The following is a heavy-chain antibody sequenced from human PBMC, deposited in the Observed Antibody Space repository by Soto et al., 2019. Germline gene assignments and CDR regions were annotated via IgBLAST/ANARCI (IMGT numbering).Heavy chain of an antibody. D-gene: IGHD3-22*01. Sequence: GASVKVSCKASGYTFTSYYMHWVRQAPGQGLEWMGIINPSGGSSSYAQKFQGRVTMTRDTSTNTVSMELNSLRSEDTAVYYCAKDYYDSSGYHLGASAFDIWGQGTMVTVSS. V-gene: IGHV1-46*01. CDR3: AKDYYDSSGYHLGASAFDI. J-gene: IGHJ3*02. CDR1: GYTFTSYY. CDR2: INPSGGSS.